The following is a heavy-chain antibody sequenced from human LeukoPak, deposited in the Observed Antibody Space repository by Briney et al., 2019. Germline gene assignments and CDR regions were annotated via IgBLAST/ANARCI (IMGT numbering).Heavy chain of an antibody. V-gene: IGHV3-30-3*01. D-gene: IGHD6-13*01. Sequence: GGSLRLSCAASGFTFSSYAMHWVRQAPGKGLEWVAVISYDGSNKYYADSVKGRFTISRDNSKNTLYLQMNSLRAEDTAVYYCATALGSSSWYRTDYWGQGTLVTVSS. J-gene: IGHJ4*02. CDR3: ATALGSSSWYRTDY. CDR1: GFTFSSYA. CDR2: ISYDGSNK.